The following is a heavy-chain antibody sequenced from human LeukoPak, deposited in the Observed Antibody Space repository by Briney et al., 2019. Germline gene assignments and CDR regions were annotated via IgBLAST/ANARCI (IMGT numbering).Heavy chain of an antibody. V-gene: IGHV5-51*01. Sequence: GEALKISFKGSGYGFTSYWIGWVRQMPGKGLEWMGIIYPGDSETRYSPSFQGQVTISADKSISTAYLQWSSLKASDTAMYYCARRYHWNDVAADNWFDPWGQGTLVTVSS. D-gene: IGHD1-1*01. CDR1: GYGFTSYW. J-gene: IGHJ5*02. CDR2: IYPGDSET. CDR3: ARRYHWNDVAADNWFDP.